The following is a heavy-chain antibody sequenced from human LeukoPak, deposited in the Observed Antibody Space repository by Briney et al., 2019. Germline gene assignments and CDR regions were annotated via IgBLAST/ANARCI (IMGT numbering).Heavy chain of an antibody. CDR2: IRSKPYGGTT. D-gene: IGHD3-22*01. CDR3: TRGDYYDSGGYYFLFDY. V-gene: IGHV3-49*04. CDR1: GFPFVDYG. J-gene: IGHJ4*02. Sequence: GPLSLSCPGSGFPFVDYGMSWVRQAPGKGRDWVGFIRSKPYGGTTEYAASVKGRFTISRDDSESIAYLQMNSLKTEDTAVYYCTRGDYYDSGGYYFLFDYWGQGTLVAVSS.